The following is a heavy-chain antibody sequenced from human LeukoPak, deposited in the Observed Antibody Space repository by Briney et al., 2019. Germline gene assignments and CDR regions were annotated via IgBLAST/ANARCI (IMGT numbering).Heavy chain of an antibody. CDR1: GGSISSSNYY. V-gene: IGHV4-39*07. CDR2: INHSGST. D-gene: IGHD1-14*01. CDR3: ARRGIRYYMDV. Sequence: PSETLSLTCTVSGGSISSSNYYWSWIRQPPGKGLEWIGEINHSGSTNYNPSLKSRVTISVDTSKNQFSLKLSSVTAADTAVYYCARRGIRYYMDVWGKGTTVTISS. J-gene: IGHJ6*03.